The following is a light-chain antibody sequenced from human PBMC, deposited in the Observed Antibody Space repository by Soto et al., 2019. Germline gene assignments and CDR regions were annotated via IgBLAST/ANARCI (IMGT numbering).Light chain of an antibody. J-gene: IGKJ1*01. Sequence: EVVMTQSPATLSVSPVEIATLSCRASESVSSNLAWYQQRPGQAPRLVIYGASTRATGIPARFSGGGSGTEFTLTISSLQSEDFAVYYCQQYNSWPPITFGQGTTVDIK. CDR2: GAS. CDR1: ESVSSN. CDR3: QQYNSWPPIT. V-gene: IGKV3-15*01.